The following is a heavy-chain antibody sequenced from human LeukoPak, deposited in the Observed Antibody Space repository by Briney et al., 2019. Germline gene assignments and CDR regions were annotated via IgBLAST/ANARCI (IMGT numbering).Heavy chain of an antibody. J-gene: IGHJ5*02. Sequence: GESLKISCKGSGYSFTSYWIGWVRQMPGKGLEWMGIIYPGDSDTRYSPSFQGQVTISADKSISTAYLQWSSLKASATAMYYCARAKGYCSGGSCYSFDPWGQGTLVTVSS. V-gene: IGHV5-51*01. CDR2: IYPGDSDT. D-gene: IGHD2-15*01. CDR1: GYSFTSYW. CDR3: ARAKGYCSGGSCYSFDP.